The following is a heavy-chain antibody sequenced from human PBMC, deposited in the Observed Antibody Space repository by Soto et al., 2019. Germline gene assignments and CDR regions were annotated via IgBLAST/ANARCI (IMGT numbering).Heavy chain of an antibody. J-gene: IGHJ4*02. CDR1: GFTFSDHY. CDR3: ARFSGSYTRGLDY. D-gene: IGHD1-26*01. CDR2: SRNKANSYST. Sequence: EVQLVESGGGLVQPGGSLRLSCAASGFTFSDHYMDWVRQAPGKGLEWVGRSRNKANSYSTEYAASVKGSFTISRDESKNSLYLQMNSLKTEESAVYYCARFSGSYTRGLDYWGQGTLVTVSS. V-gene: IGHV3-72*01.